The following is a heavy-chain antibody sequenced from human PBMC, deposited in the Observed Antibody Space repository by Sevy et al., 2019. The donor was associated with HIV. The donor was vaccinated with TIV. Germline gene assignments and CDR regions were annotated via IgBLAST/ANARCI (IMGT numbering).Heavy chain of an antibody. J-gene: IGHJ6*02. D-gene: IGHD2-21*02. V-gene: IGHV3-7*01. CDR2: IKQDGSEK. CDR3: ARDLLVVTAPSRYYYYGMDV. CDR1: GFTFSSYW. Sequence: GGSLRLSCAASGFTFSSYWMSWVRQAPGKGLEWVANIKQDGSEKYYVDSVKGRFTISRDNAKNSLYLQMNSLRAEDTAVYYCARDLLVVTAPSRYYYYGMDVWGQGTTVTVSS.